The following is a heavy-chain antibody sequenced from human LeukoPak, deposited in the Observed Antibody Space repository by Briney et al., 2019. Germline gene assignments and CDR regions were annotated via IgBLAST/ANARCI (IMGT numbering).Heavy chain of an antibody. D-gene: IGHD4-23*01. V-gene: IGHV1-69*04. CDR1: GGTFSSYA. CDR3: ARSRATVVTPGDY. J-gene: IGHJ4*02. Sequence: ASVKVSCKASGGTFSSYAISWVRQAPGQGLEWMGRIIPILGIANYAQKFQGRVTVTADKSTSTAYMELSSLRSEDTAVYYCARSRATVVTPGDYWGQGTLVTGSS. CDR2: IIPILGIA.